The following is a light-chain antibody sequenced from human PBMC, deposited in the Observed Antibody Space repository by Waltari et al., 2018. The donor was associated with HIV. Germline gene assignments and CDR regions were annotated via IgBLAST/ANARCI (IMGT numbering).Light chain of an antibody. CDR3: GTWDSSLSAVV. V-gene: IGLV1-51*01. Sequence: QPVLTQPPSVSAAPGQKVTISRSGRQSNIGNTYVSWYQQIPGTAPKLPIYDNNKRPSGIPYRFSGSKSDTSATLGITGLQTGDEADYRCGTWDSSLSAVVFGGGTKLTVL. CDR2: DNN. J-gene: IGLJ3*02. CDR1: QSNIGNTY.